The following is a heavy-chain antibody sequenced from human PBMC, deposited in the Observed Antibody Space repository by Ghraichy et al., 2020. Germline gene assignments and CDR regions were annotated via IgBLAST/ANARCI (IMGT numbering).Heavy chain of an antibody. V-gene: IGHV3-43D*04. J-gene: IGHJ4*02. CDR3: AKDNGGSGGGYFDY. CDR1: GFTFDDYA. D-gene: IGHD1-26*01. CDR2: ISWDGGST. Sequence: GGSLRLSCAASGFTFDDYAMHWVRQAPGKGLEWVSLISWDGGSTYYADSVKGRFTISRDNSKNSLYLQMNSLRAEDTALYYCAKDNGGSGGGYFDYWGQGTLVTVSS.